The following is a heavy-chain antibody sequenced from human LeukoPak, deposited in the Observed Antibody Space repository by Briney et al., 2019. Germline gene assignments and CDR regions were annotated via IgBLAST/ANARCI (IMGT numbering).Heavy chain of an antibody. Sequence: GGSLRLSCAASGFTFSSDAMSWVRQAPGKGLEWVSAISGSGGSTYYADSVKGRFTISRDNAKNSLYLQMNSLRAEDTAVYYCARNIVGATLVDDAFDIWGQGTMVTVSS. J-gene: IGHJ3*02. V-gene: IGHV3-23*01. D-gene: IGHD1-26*01. CDR3: ARNIVGATLVDDAFDI. CDR1: GFTFSSDA. CDR2: ISGSGGST.